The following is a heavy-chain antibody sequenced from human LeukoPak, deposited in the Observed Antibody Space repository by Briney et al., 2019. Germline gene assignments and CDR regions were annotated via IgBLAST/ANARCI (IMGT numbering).Heavy chain of an antibody. D-gene: IGHD6-19*01. Sequence: ASVKVSCKXSGYTFISYDINWVRQATGQGLEWMGWMNPNSGNTGYAQKFQGRVTMTRNTSISTAYMELSSLRSEDTAVYYCARGRSSGWYGRYYYYYMDVWGKGTTVTVSS. CDR3: ARGRSSGWYGRYYYYYMDV. CDR2: MNPNSGNT. CDR1: GYTFISYD. J-gene: IGHJ6*03. V-gene: IGHV1-8*01.